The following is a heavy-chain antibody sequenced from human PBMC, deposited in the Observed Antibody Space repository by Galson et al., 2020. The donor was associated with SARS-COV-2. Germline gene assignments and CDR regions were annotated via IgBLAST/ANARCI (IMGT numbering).Heavy chain of an antibody. CDR2: MYFSGST. CDR1: GASISSSSYH. Sequence: ASETLSLTCTVSGASISSSSYHWGWIRQPPGKGLEWVGNMYFSGSTYYSPSLRSRVSVSVDTSKNQFSLKLSSVTAADTAVYYCVNYSSGWYGKYGFDCWGQGTLVTVSS. CDR3: VNYSSGWYGKYGFDC. V-gene: IGHV4-39*07. J-gene: IGHJ4*02. D-gene: IGHD6-19*01.